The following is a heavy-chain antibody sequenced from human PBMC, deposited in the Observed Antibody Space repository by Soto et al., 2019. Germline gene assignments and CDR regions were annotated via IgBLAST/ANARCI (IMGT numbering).Heavy chain of an antibody. CDR3: AGNYYNSKVYGY. J-gene: IGHJ4*02. Sequence: SETLSLTCTVSGGSINSGGYYWSWIRQHPGKGLEWIGYINYSGSTNYNASLKSRVIISRDTSKNQLSLNLSSVTVADTAIYYCAGNYYNSKVYGYWGQGTLVTVSS. V-gene: IGHV4-31*03. CDR1: GGSINSGGYY. D-gene: IGHD3-22*01. CDR2: INYSGST.